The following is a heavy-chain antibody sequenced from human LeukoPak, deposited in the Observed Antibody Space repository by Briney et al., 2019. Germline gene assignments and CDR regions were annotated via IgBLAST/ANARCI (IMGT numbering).Heavy chain of an antibody. D-gene: IGHD3-10*01. V-gene: IGHV3-23*01. CDR1: GFIFSTYA. J-gene: IGHJ4*02. CDR3: AKPMVRGVIPGY. Sequence: GGSLRLSCAASGFIFSTYAMSWVRQAPGKGLEWVSTISGSGGSTYSADSVKGRFTISRDNSKNTLYLQMNSLRAEDTAVYYCAKPMVRGVIPGYWGQGTLVTVSS. CDR2: ISGSGGST.